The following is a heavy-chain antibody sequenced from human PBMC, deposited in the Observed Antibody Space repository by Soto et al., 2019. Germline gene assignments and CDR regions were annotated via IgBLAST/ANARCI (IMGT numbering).Heavy chain of an antibody. V-gene: IGHV1-18*04. CDR2: VSGHTGDT. Sequence: ASVKVSVEASRCSLCSFCFSWFVQSAGEGLEWIGWVSGHTGDTRYAQKVQGRVTMTADTSTNTAFMELRSLRSDDTAVYYCSRGQALTAGTAGDYWGQGTLVTVSS. D-gene: IGHD1-20*01. J-gene: IGHJ4*02. CDR1: RCSLCSFC. CDR3: SRGQALTAGTAGDY.